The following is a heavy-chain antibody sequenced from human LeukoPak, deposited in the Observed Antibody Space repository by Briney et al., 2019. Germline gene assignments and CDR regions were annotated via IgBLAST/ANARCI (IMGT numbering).Heavy chain of an antibody. CDR3: ARGALSDCYALFYMDI. Sequence: SETLSLTCTVSGGSITSHYWIWIRQSPEKGMEWNGDISSSGSPGYNPSLRGRVTISVDTSTNRFFLSLSSVTAADTAVYYCARGALSDCYALFYMDIWGKGTTVTVS. J-gene: IGHJ6*03. V-gene: IGHV4-59*11. CDR1: GGSITSHY. CDR2: ISSSGSP. D-gene: IGHD2-21*02.